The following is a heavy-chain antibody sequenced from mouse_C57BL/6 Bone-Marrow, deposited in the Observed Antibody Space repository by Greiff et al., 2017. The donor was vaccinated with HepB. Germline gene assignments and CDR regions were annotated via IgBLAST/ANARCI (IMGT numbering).Heavy chain of an antibody. CDR2: IYPRSGNN. CDR3: ARDPNWGYAMDY. V-gene: IGHV1-81*01. CDR1: GYTFTSYG. J-gene: IGHJ4*01. Sequence: QVQLQQSGAELARPGASVKLSCKASGYTFTSYGISWVKQRTGQGLEWIGEIYPRSGNNYYNEKLKGKATLTADKSSRTAYMELRSLTSEDSAVYFCARDPNWGYAMDYWGQGTSVTVSS. D-gene: IGHD4-1*02.